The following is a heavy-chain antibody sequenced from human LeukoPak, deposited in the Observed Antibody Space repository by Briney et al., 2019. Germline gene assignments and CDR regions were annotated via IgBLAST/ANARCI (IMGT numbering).Heavy chain of an antibody. Sequence: PSETLSFTCAVYGGSFSGYYWSWIRQPPGKGLEWVGEINHSGSTNYNPSLKSRVTISVDTSKNQFSLKLSSLTAPDTAVYYCARRWSTDCSGGSCPHQPNSWGQGTLVTVSS. D-gene: IGHD2-15*01. CDR1: GGSFSGYY. CDR3: ARRWSTDCSGGSCPHQPNS. CDR2: INHSGST. V-gene: IGHV4-34*01. J-gene: IGHJ4*02.